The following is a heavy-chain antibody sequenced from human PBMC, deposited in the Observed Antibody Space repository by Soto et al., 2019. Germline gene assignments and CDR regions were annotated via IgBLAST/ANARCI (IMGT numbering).Heavy chain of an antibody. CDR3: ARATGLSVRLDY. CDR1: GGSISSSSYF. J-gene: IGHJ4*02. V-gene: IGHV4-39*07. Sequence: SETLSLTCPVSGGSISSSSYFWGWIRQPPGKGLEWIGSIYYSGSTYYNPSLKSRVTISVDRSKNQFSLKLSSVTAADTAVYYCARATGLSVRLDYWGQGTLVTVSS. D-gene: IGHD1-1*01. CDR2: IYYSGST.